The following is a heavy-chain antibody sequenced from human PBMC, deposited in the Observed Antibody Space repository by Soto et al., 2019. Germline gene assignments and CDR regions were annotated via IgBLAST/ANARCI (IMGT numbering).Heavy chain of an antibody. V-gene: IGHV4-4*02. Sequence: SETLSLTCVVSGASLTTRHWWSWVRQSPGRGLEWLGEIFHSGTINYNPSLKSRLSISLDRVSVVYFRTRTSVTGAASPVFYWGRVVVLDAAGDFDAWGQCSVVTVSS. CDR2: IFHSGTI. CDR1: GASLTTRHW. J-gene: IGHJ1*01. D-gene: IGHD2-15*01. CDR3: GRVVVLDAAGDFDA.